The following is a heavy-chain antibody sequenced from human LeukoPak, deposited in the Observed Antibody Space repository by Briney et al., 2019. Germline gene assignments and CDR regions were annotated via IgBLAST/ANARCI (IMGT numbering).Heavy chain of an antibody. CDR2: IKQDGSEK. CDR1: GFTFAYYW. Sequence: GGSLRLSCAASGFTFAYYWMTWVRQAPGKGLEWVAHIKQDGSEKYYVDSVTGRFIISRDNTKNSLYLQMNSLRAEDTAVYYCARDREGSSWYDYWGPGTLVTVSS. V-gene: IGHV3-7*04. D-gene: IGHD6-13*01. CDR3: ARDREGSSWYDY. J-gene: IGHJ4*02.